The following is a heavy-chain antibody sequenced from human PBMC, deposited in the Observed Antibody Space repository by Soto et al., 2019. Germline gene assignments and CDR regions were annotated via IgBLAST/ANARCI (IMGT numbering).Heavy chain of an antibody. V-gene: IGHV4-31*03. CDR3: ARDGFAVVTATSEHYDAFDI. Sequence: SETLSLTCTVSGGSISSGGYYWSWIRQHPGKGLEWIGYIYYSGSTYYNPSLKSRVTISVDTSKNQFSLKLSSVTAADTAVYYCARDGFAVVTATSEHYDAFDIWGQGTMVTVSS. CDR1: GGSISSGGYY. CDR2: IYYSGST. D-gene: IGHD2-21*02. J-gene: IGHJ3*02.